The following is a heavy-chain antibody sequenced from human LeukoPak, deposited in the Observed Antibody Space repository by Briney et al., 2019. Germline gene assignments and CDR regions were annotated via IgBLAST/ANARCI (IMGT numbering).Heavy chain of an antibody. J-gene: IGHJ3*02. D-gene: IGHD5-18*01. CDR3: ARPSYSYGQVVAISFDI. Sequence: GGSLRLSCAASGFTFSSYEMNWVRQAPGKGLEWVSYISSSGSTIYYADSVKGRFTISRDNAKNSLYLQMNSPRAEDTAVYYCARPSYSYGQVVAISFDIWGQGTMVTVSS. V-gene: IGHV3-48*03. CDR1: GFTFSSYE. CDR2: ISSSGSTI.